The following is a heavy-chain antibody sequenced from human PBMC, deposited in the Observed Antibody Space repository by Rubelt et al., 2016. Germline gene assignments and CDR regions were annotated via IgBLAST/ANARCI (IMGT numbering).Heavy chain of an antibody. D-gene: IGHD2-15*01. J-gene: IGHJ3*02. CDR1: GGSISSSSYY. V-gene: IGHV4-39*07. Sequence: QLQLQESGPGLVKPSETLSLTCTVSGGSISSSSYYWGWIRQPPGKGLEWIGSIYYSGTTYYNPSLKSRVTIEVDTSKNRFSLKLNSVTAADTAVYYSARSFRMDGGFDIWGQGTMVTVSS. CDR2: IYYSGTT. CDR3: ARSFRMDGGFDI.